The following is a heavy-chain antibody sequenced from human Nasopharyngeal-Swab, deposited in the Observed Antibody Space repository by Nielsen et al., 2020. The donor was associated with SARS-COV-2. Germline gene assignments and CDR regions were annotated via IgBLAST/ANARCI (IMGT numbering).Heavy chain of an antibody. CDR3: ARGIHSSAWIVDY. D-gene: IGHD6-25*01. Sequence: ASVTVSCKASGYTFTNHAMHWVRQAPGQSLEWLGCINVGNGNTEYSQRFQGRVTISTDTSASTAFMELTNLRSEDTAIYYCARGIHSSAWIVDYWGQGTLVTVSS. CDR1: GYTFTNHA. V-gene: IGHV1-3*01. CDR2: INVGNGNT. J-gene: IGHJ4*02.